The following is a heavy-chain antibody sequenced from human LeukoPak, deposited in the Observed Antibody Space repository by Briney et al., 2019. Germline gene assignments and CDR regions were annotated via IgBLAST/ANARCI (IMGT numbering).Heavy chain of an antibody. Sequence: GGSLRLSCTASGFTFSNSWMTWVRQAPGKGLGWVADIKEDGSVKNYVEYVKGRFTISRDSAKNSLHLQMSSLRVEDTAVYYCARDRAYSTYDYWGQGTLVRVSS. CDR1: GFTFSNSW. CDR3: ARDRAYSTYDY. J-gene: IGHJ4*02. CDR2: IKEDGSVK. V-gene: IGHV3-7*01. D-gene: IGHD2/OR15-2a*01.